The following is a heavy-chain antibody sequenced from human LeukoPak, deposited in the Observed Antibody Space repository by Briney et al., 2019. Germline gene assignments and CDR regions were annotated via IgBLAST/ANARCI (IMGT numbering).Heavy chain of an antibody. CDR1: GFSFSTYS. V-gene: IGHV3-21*01. J-gene: IGHJ6*02. CDR3: ARGGMGANSQEYFYYGMDV. CDR2: ISRTSSYI. D-gene: IGHD2-8*01. Sequence: GGSLRLSCAAAGFSFSTYSMNWVRQTPGKGLEWVSSISRTSSYIYYADSVKGRFTLSRDNGKNSLNLQMNSLRAEDTAVYYCARGGMGANSQEYFYYGMDVWGQGTTVTVSS.